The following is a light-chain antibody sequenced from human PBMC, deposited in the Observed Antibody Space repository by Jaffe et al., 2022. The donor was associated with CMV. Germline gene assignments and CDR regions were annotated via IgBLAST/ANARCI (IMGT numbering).Light chain of an antibody. V-gene: IGKV2-30*02. J-gene: IGKJ2*01. CDR2: KVS. Sequence: DIVMTQSPLTLPVTLGQPASISCRSSQSLVHSNGNTYLSWFQQRPGQSPRRLIYKVSNRDSGVPDRFSGSGSGTDFTLKISRVEAEDVGVYYCMQGTHWRAYTFGQGTKLEIK. CDR1: QSLVHSNGNTY. CDR3: MQGTHWRAYT.